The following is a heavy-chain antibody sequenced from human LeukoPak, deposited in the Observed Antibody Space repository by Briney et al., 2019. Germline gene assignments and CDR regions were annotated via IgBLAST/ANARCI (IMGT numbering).Heavy chain of an antibody. CDR2: IYYSGST. J-gene: IGHJ6*02. Sequence: PSETLSLTCTVSGGSISSYYWSWIRQPPGKGLEWIGYIYYSGSTNYNPSLKSRVTISVDTSKNQFSLKLSSVTAADTAVYYCASQYPTIEMDVWGQGTTVTVSS. CDR3: ASQYPTIEMDV. CDR1: GGSISSYY. D-gene: IGHD2-2*01. V-gene: IGHV4-59*08.